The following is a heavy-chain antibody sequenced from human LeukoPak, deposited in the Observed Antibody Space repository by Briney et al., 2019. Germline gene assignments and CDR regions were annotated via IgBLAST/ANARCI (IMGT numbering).Heavy chain of an antibody. J-gene: IGHJ4*02. D-gene: IGHD2/OR15-2a*01. CDR2: INHSGST. CDR3: ARDLSTYYSIDY. V-gene: IGHV4-34*01. CDR1: GGSFSGYY. Sequence: SETLSLTCAVYGGSFSGYYWSWIRQPPGKGLEWIGEINHSGSTNYNPSLKSRVTISVDTSKNQFSLKLSSVTAADTAVYYCARDLSTYYSIDYWGQGTLVTVSS.